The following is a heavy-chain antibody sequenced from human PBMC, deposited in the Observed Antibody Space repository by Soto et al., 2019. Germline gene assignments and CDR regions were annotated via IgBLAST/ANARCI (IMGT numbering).Heavy chain of an antibody. CDR2: INPSGGST. V-gene: IGHV1-46*01. Sequence: QVQLVQSGAEVKKPGASAKISCKASGYTFTSYYMHWVRQAPGQGLEWMGIINPSGGSTNYAQKLQGRVAMTRDTATSTVYMELNSLRSEDTAVYYCERPPCPGCINAVFYPLDYGGQGTRVTVSS. CDR1: GYTFTSYY. J-gene: IGHJ4*02. CDR3: ERPPCPGCINAVFYPLDY. D-gene: IGHD2-8*01.